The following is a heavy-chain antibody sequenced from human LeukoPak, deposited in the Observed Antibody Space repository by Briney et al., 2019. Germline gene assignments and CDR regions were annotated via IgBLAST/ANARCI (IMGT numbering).Heavy chain of an antibody. CDR3: ATPATRYSLSDF. CDR2: IYPGDSNT. V-gene: IGHV5-51*01. J-gene: IGHJ4*02. D-gene: IGHD3-9*01. Sequence: GESLKISWKGSVYTFTSHWIGCGRQMPGKGLEWMGIIYPGDSNTRYSPSFQGQVTISAHKSISTAYLQWNSLKASDTAMYYWATPATRYSLSDFWGQGTLVTVSS. CDR1: VYTFTSHW.